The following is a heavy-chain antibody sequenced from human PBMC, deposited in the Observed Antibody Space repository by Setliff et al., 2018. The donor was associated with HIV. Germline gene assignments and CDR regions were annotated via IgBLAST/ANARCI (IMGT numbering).Heavy chain of an antibody. Sequence: PGGSLRLSCAASGFTFSSYSMNWVRQAPGKGLEWVSSISSSSSYIYHADSVKGRFTISRDNAKNSLHLQMNSLRAEDTAVYYCARDQPRITMIVVVPFPMDVWGKGTTVTVSS. CDR1: GFTFSSYS. D-gene: IGHD3-22*01. V-gene: IGHV3-21*01. CDR2: ISSSSSYI. CDR3: ARDQPRITMIVVVPFPMDV. J-gene: IGHJ6*03.